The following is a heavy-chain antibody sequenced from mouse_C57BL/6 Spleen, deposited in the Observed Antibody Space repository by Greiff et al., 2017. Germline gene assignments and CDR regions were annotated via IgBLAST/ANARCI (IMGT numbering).Heavy chain of an antibody. D-gene: IGHD2-4*01. CDR2: ISSGSSTI. Sequence: DVKLVESGGGLVKPGGSLKLSCAASGFTFSDYGMHWVRQAPEKGLEWVAYISSGSSTIYYADTVKGRFTISRDNAKNTLFLQMTSLRSEDTAMYYCARGGDYAWFAYWGQGTLVTVSA. J-gene: IGHJ3*01. V-gene: IGHV5-17*01. CDR1: GFTFSDYG. CDR3: ARGGDYAWFAY.